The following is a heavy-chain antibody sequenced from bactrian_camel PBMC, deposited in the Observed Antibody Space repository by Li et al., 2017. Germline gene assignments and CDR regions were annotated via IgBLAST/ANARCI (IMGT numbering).Heavy chain of an antibody. CDR3: AVDGGVLVGLQSFGS. J-gene: IGHJ6*01. D-gene: IGHD2*01. Sequence: HVQLVESGGGSVQAGGSLRLSCTTSGFTFDDSDMGWYRQAQAPGAACELVSSISSDGSTYYLGSVKGRFAISRDNAKNTVALQMNSLKPEDSAVYFCAVDGGVLVGLQSFGSWGQGTQVTVS. CDR1: GFTFDDSD. V-gene: IGHV3S63*01. CDR2: ISSDGST.